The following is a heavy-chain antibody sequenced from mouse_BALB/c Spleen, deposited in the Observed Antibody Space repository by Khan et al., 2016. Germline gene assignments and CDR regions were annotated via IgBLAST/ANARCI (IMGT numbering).Heavy chain of an antibody. D-gene: IGHD2-4*01. CDR3: AVRHIYFDSDVAWFTY. CDR1: GYSIASGYT. V-gene: IGHV3-1*02. Sequence: EVQLQESGPDLVKPSQSLSLTCTVTGYSIASGYTWHWIRQFPGNKLEWMAYIHYSGTTNYNPSLKSRISITRDTSKNQFFLQLKSVTIEDSATYYCAVRHIYFDSDVAWFTYWGQGTLVTVSA. CDR2: IHYSGTT. J-gene: IGHJ3*01.